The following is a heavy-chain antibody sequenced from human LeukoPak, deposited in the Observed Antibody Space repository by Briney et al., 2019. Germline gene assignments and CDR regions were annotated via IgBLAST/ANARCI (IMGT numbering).Heavy chain of an antibody. CDR3: ARSSIGSGGSCYAY. J-gene: IGHJ4*02. CDR2: ISAYNGNT. Sequence: ASVKVSCKASGYTFTSYGISWVRQAPGQGLEWIGWISAYNGNTNYAQKLQGRVTMTTDTSTSTAYMELRSLRSDDTAVYYCARSSIGSGGSCYAYWGQGTLVTVSS. CDR1: GYTFTSYG. V-gene: IGHV1-18*01. D-gene: IGHD2-15*01.